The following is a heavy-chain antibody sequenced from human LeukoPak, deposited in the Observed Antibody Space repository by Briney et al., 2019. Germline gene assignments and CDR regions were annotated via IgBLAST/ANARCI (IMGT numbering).Heavy chain of an antibody. D-gene: IGHD3-10*01. V-gene: IGHV3-21*01. CDR2: ISSSSSYI. CDR1: GFTFSSYS. Sequence: GGSLRLSCAAPGFTFSSYSMNWVRQAPGKGLEWVSSISSSSSYIYYADSVKGRFTISRDNAKNSLYLQMNSLRAEDTAVYYCARDLAMVRGVIFGYYFDYWGQGTLATVSS. J-gene: IGHJ4*02. CDR3: ARDLAMVRGVIFGYYFDY.